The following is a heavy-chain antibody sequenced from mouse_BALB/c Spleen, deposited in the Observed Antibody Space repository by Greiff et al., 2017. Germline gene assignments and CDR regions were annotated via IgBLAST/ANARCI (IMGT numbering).Heavy chain of an antibody. D-gene: IGHD2-4*01. CDR3: ARGPSSMITTDYYAMDY. J-gene: IGHJ4*01. V-gene: IGHV5-9-4*01. Sequence: EVKLVESGGGLVKPGGSLKLSCAASGFTFSSYAMSWVRQSPEKRLEWVAEISSGGSYTYYPDTVTGRFTISRDNAKNTLYLEMSSLRSEDTAMYYCARGPSSMITTDYYAMDYWGQGTSVTVSS. CDR1: GFTFSSYA. CDR2: ISSGGSYT.